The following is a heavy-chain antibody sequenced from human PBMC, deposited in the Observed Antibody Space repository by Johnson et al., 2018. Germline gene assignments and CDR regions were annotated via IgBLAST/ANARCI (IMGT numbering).Heavy chain of an antibody. J-gene: IGHJ6*04. Sequence: QVQLVESGGGVVQPGTSLRLSCAASGFTFSHYAMHWVRQAPGKGLEWVAVISYDGRNKYYADSVKGQFTISRDNSKNTLYLQMNSLRGDNTAIYYCASGHFVIGVVPAIGGHLDVWGKGTTVIVSS. D-gene: IGHD2-2*01. CDR3: ASGHFVIGVVPAIGGHLDV. CDR1: GFTFSHYA. V-gene: IGHV3-30*04. CDR2: ISYDGRNK.